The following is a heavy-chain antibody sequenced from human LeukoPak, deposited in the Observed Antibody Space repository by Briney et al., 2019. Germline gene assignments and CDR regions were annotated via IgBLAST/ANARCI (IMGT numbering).Heavy chain of an antibody. CDR2: ISGSGGST. J-gene: IGHJ4*02. Sequence: PGGSMRLSSAAYGFTFSSYAMSWVRQAPGKGLEWVSAISGSGGSTYYADSVKGRFTISRDNSKNTLYLQMNSLRAEGTAVYYCASQDRENYFDYWGQGTLVTVSS. CDR3: ASQDRENYFDY. V-gene: IGHV3-23*01. D-gene: IGHD2-15*01. CDR1: GFTFSSYA.